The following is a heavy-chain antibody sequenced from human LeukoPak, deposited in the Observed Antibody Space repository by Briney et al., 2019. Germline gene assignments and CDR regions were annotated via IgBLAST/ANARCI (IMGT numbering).Heavy chain of an antibody. Sequence: PSETLSLTCTVSGGSISSGSYYWSWIRQPAGKGLEWIGRVYTSGSTNYNPSLKRRVTISVDTSKNQFSLKLSSVTAADTAVYYCARDGEYGDCFDYWGQGTLVTVSS. D-gene: IGHD4-17*01. CDR3: ARDGEYGDCFDY. J-gene: IGHJ4*02. CDR1: GGSISSGSYY. V-gene: IGHV4-61*02. CDR2: VYTSGST.